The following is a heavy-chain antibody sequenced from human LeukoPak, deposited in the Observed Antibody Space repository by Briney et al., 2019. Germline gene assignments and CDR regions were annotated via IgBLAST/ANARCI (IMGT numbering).Heavy chain of an antibody. V-gene: IGHV3-74*01. CDR2: INSDGSST. CDR3: ARDWRDSSGKFPNDAFDI. D-gene: IGHD3-22*01. Sequence: GGSLRLSCAASGFTFSSYWMHWVRQAPGKGLVGVSRINSDGSSTSYADSVKGRFTISRDNAKNSLYLQMTSLRAEDTAVYYCARDWRDSSGKFPNDAFDIWGQGTMITVSS. CDR1: GFTFSSYW. J-gene: IGHJ3*02.